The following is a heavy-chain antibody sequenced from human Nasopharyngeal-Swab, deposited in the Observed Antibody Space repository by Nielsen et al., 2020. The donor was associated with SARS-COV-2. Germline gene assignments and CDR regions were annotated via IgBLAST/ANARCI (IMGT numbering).Heavy chain of an antibody. CDR1: GFTFSSHA. J-gene: IGHJ4*02. CDR3: ARGHLAVACFDY. Sequence: GESLKISCAASGFTFSSHAMHWVRQAPGKGLEWVAVISYDGSNKYYADSVKGRFTISRDNSKNTLYLQMNSLRAEDTAVYYCARGHLAVACFDYWGQGTLVTVSS. CDR2: ISYDGSNK. D-gene: IGHD6-19*01. V-gene: IGHV3-30-3*01.